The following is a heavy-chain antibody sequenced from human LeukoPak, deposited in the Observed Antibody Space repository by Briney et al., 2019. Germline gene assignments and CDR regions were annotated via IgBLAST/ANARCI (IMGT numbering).Heavy chain of an antibody. CDR1: GGSISSGSYY. Sequence: SETLSLTCTVSGGSISSGSYYWSWIRQPAGKGLEWIGRIYTSGSTNYNPSLKSRVTISVDTSKNQFPLKLGSVTAADTAVYYCAINERGWGQGTLVTVSS. V-gene: IGHV4-61*02. CDR2: IYTSGST. J-gene: IGHJ4*02. D-gene: IGHD1-1*01. CDR3: AINERG.